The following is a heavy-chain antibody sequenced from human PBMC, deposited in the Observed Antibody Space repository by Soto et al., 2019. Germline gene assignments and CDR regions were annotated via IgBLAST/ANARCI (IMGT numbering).Heavy chain of an antibody. CDR2: IYYSGST. CDR1: GGSISSGDYY. Sequence: PSETLSLTCTVSGGSISSGDYYWRWISQPPGKGLEWIGYIYYSGSTHYNPSLKSRVTISVDTSKNQFSLKLSSVTAADTAVYYCARVLSRGLVFYWGQGTLVTVSS. J-gene: IGHJ4*02. V-gene: IGHV4-30-4*01. D-gene: IGHD6-19*01. CDR3: ARVLSRGLVFY.